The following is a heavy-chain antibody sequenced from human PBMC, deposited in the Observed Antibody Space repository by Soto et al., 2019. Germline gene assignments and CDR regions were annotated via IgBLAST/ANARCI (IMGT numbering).Heavy chain of an antibody. CDR3: ARVKGSGSYRNFDY. CDR1: GGTFSSYT. D-gene: IGHD1-26*01. CDR2: IIPIFGTA. Sequence: SVKVSCKASGGTFSSYTISWVRQAPGQGLEWMGGIIPIFGTANYAQKFQGRVTITADESTSTAYMELSSLRSEDTAVYYCARVKGSGSYRNFDYWGQGTLVTVSS. J-gene: IGHJ4*02. V-gene: IGHV1-69*13.